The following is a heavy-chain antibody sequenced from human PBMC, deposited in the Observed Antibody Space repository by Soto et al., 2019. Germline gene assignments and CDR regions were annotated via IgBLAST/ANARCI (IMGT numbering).Heavy chain of an antibody. J-gene: IGHJ4*02. V-gene: IGHV3-23*01. CDR3: ASLGYSSGWVRY. D-gene: IGHD6-19*01. CDR1: GFTFSSYA. Sequence: VQLLESGGGLVQPGGSLRLSCAASGFTFSSYAMSWVRQAPGKGLEWVSAISGSGGSTYYADSVKGRFPISRDNSNNTLYLQLNSLRAEDTAVYYCASLGYSSGWVRYWGQGTLVTVSS. CDR2: ISGSGGST.